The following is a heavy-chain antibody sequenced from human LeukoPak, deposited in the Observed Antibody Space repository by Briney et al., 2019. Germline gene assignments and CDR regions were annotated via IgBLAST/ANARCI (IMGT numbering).Heavy chain of an antibody. CDR3: ARVQEEDWYFDL. CDR2: IYSSGTT. V-gene: IGHV3-53*01. Sequence: GGSLRLSCAASGFTVSGNYLGWVRQAPGKGLDWVSIIYSSGTTFYADSVKGRFTISRDNSRNTLYLQMNSLRAEDTAVYYCARVQEEDWYFDLWGRGTLVTVSS. J-gene: IGHJ2*01. CDR1: GFTVSGNY.